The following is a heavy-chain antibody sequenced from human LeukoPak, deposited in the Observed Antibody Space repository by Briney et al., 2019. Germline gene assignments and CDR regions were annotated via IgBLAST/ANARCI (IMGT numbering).Heavy chain of an antibody. Sequence: GGSLRLSCAASGFTFSSYGMHWVRQAPGKGLERVAFIRYDGSNKYYADSVKGRFTISRDNSKNTLYLQMNSLRAEDTAVYYCAKERNWDDAFDIWGQGTMVTVSS. CDR2: IRYDGSNK. CDR3: AKERNWDDAFDI. D-gene: IGHD7-27*01. V-gene: IGHV3-30*02. CDR1: GFTFSSYG. J-gene: IGHJ3*02.